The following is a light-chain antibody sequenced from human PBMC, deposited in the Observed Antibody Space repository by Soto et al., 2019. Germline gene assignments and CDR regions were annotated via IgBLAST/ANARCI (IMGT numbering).Light chain of an antibody. V-gene: IGLV2-8*01. J-gene: IGLJ2*01. CDR2: EVS. CDR1: SSDVGGYNY. Sequence: QSALTQPPSASGSPGQSVTISCTGTSSDVGGYNYVSWYQQHPGKAPKLMIYEVSKRPSGVTDRFSGSKSGNTASLTVSGLQAEYESDYYCRAYAGSSNLVFGGGTKLTVL. CDR3: RAYAGSSNLV.